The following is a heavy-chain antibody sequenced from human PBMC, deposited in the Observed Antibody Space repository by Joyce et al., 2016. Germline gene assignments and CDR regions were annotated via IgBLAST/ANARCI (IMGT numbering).Heavy chain of an antibody. CDR1: SGPFSGFF. CDR2: ITNIGAT. CDR3: ARSQWLAPFMY. J-gene: IGHJ4*02. D-gene: IGHD6-19*01. Sequence: QVQLQQWGAGLLKTSETLSLPCAVYSGPFSGFFCIWVRPPPGKGLEWIGDITNIGATHYNPSLKSRLTMSVDTSRKEFSLKLSSVTVADTAIYYCARSQWLAPFMYWGQGTPVTVSS. V-gene: IGHV4-34*02.